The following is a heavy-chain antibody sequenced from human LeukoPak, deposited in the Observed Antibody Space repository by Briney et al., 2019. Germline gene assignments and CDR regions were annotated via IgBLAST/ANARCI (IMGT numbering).Heavy chain of an antibody. CDR3: AKGRTLVGGTTRSYDY. Sequence: PGGTLRLSCAASGFTFSSYSMSWVRQAPGKGLEWVSVISGSGGDTFYVDSVKGRFTISRDNSRNTLYLQMHSLSVEDTAVYYCAKGRTLVGGTTRSYDYWGQGTLVTVSS. J-gene: IGHJ4*02. D-gene: IGHD1-26*01. CDR2: ISGSGGDT. CDR1: GFTFSSYS. V-gene: IGHV3-23*01.